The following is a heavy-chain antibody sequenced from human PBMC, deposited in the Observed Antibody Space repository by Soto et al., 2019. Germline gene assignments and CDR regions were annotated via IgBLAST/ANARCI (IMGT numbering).Heavy chain of an antibody. J-gene: IGHJ4*02. V-gene: IGHV4-59*01. CDR3: ARGYCSGGSCYSFDY. Sequence: PSETLSLTCTGSGGSISSYYWSWIRQPPGKGLECIGYIYYSGSTNYNPSLKSRVTISVDTSKNQFSLKLSSVTAADTAVYYCARGYCSGGSCYSFDYWGQGTLVTVSS. D-gene: IGHD2-15*01. CDR1: GGSISSYY. CDR2: IYYSGST.